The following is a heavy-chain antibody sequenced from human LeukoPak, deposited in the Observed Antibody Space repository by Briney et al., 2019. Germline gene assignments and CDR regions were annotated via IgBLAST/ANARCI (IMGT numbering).Heavy chain of an antibody. CDR2: ISYDGSNK. Sequence: PGGSLRLSCAASGFTFSSYGMPWVRRAPGKGLEWVAVISYDGSNKYYADSVKGRFTISRDNSKNTLYLQMNSLRAEDTAVYYCAKAALGATYYFDYWGQVTLVTVSS. V-gene: IGHV3-30*18. D-gene: IGHD1-26*01. CDR3: AKAALGATYYFDY. CDR1: GFTFSSYG. J-gene: IGHJ4*02.